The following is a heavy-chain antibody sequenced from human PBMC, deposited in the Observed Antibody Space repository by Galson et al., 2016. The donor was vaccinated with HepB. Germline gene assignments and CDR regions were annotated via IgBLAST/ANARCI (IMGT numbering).Heavy chain of an antibody. Sequence: SVKVSCKASGYTFSNYVITWVRQAPGQGLEWMGRISAYNGITNYGPKFQGRVTMTTDTSTNTAYMELSSLRSEDTALYYCARGARCSGASCYLPFEHWGQGTLVTVSS. CDR1: GYTFSNYV. V-gene: IGHV1-18*01. D-gene: IGHD2-15*01. CDR2: ISAYNGIT. J-gene: IGHJ1*01. CDR3: ARGARCSGASCYLPFEH.